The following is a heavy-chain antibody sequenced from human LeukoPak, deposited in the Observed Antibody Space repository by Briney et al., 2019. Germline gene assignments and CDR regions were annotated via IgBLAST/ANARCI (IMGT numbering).Heavy chain of an antibody. CDR2: ISAYNGNT. CDR1: GYTFTSYG. V-gene: IGHV1-18*01. Sequence: ASVKVSCKASGYTFTSYGISWVRQAPGQGLEWMGWISAYNGNTNYAQKLQGRVTMTTDTSTSTAYMELRSLRSDDTAVYYCARVLDYYGSGVYSFDYWGQGTLVTVSS. D-gene: IGHD3-10*01. J-gene: IGHJ4*02. CDR3: ARVLDYYGSGVYSFDY.